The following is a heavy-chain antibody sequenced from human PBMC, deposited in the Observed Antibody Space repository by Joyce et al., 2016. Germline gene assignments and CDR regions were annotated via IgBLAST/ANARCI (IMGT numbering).Heavy chain of an antibody. D-gene: IGHD4-11*01. CDR2: IYPGDSDT. Sequence: EVQLVQSGAEVKKPGESLRISCKGSGYSFTNYCIGWVRQMPGKGLEWMGIIYPGDSDTRYSPSFQGQVTISADKSISTAYLQWSSLKASDTDMYYCARHSYSNYAPPFDYWGQGTLVTVSS. J-gene: IGHJ4*02. V-gene: IGHV5-51*01. CDR3: ARHSYSNYAPPFDY. CDR1: GYSFTNYC.